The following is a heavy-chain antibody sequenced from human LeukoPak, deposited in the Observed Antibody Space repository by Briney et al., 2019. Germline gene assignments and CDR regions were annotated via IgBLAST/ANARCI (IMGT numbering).Heavy chain of an antibody. J-gene: IGHJ5*02. CDR3: ARDREQWLAPTGWFDP. Sequence: EGSLRLSCAASGFTFSSYSMNWVRQAPGKGLEWVSSISSSSSYIYYADSVKGRFTISRDNAKNSLYLQMNSLRAEDTAVYYCARDREQWLAPTGWFDPWGQGTLVTVSS. D-gene: IGHD6-19*01. CDR1: GFTFSSYS. V-gene: IGHV3-21*01. CDR2: ISSSSSYI.